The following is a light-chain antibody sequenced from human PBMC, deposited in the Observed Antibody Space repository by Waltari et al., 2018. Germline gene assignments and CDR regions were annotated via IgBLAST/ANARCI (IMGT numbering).Light chain of an antibody. CDR2: GAS. Sequence: ESVFTQSPGTLSLSPGERATLSCRAGQSVSSSYLAWYQQKPGQAPRLLSYGASSRATGIPARFSGSGSGTDFTLTISRLKPEDFAVYYCQQYGSSPLTFGGGTKVEIK. CDR3: QQYGSSPLT. CDR1: QSVSSSY. J-gene: IGKJ4*01. V-gene: IGKV3-20*01.